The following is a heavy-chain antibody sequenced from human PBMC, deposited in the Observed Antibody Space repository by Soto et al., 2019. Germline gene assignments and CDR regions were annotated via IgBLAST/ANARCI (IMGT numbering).Heavy chain of an antibody. V-gene: IGHV3-64*02. D-gene: IGHD4-4*01. Sequence: GGSLRLSCAASGFTFSSYSLHWVRQAPGKGLEYVAGVTNDGGSTYYADSMKGRFTISRDNSKNTLYLQMGSLRAEDMAVYYCARGRLHRTSATFYYGMDVWGQGITVTVSS. CDR3: ARGRLHRTSATFYYGMDV. CDR1: GFTFSSYS. CDR2: VTNDGGST. J-gene: IGHJ6*02.